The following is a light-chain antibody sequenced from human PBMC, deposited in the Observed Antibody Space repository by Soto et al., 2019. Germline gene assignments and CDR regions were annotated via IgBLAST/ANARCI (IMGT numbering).Light chain of an antibody. CDR3: QQYNDWPLT. Sequence: EIVMTQSPATLSVSPGERDTLSCRASQSVRDNLAWYQQKPGQAPRLLIYGALTRATGIPARFSGSGSGTEFTLTISSLQSEDFAFYYCQQYNDWPLTFGPGTKVDIK. CDR2: GAL. CDR1: QSVRDN. V-gene: IGKV3-15*01. J-gene: IGKJ3*01.